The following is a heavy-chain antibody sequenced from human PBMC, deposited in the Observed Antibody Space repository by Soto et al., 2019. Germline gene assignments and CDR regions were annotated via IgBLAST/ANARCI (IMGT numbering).Heavy chain of an antibody. V-gene: IGHV3-30*03. CDR3: ARGGYFDVRVYYYPAVGVFDI. Sequence: QVQLVESGGGVVQPGRSLRLSCAASGFTFSSYGMHWVRQAPGKGLEWVAVISYDGSNKYYADSVKGRFTISRDNSKNRCFLQRKGLRVETPVGYSVARGGYFDVRVYYYPAVGVFDIWAKGQWSPSLQ. CDR2: ISYDGSNK. CDR1: GFTFSSYG. J-gene: IGHJ3*02. D-gene: IGHD3-22*01.